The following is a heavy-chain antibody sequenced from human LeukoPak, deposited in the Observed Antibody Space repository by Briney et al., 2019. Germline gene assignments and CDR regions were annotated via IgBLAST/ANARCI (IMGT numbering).Heavy chain of an antibody. V-gene: IGHV4-34*01. CDR3: ARGGYSSWGTYYFDF. CDR1: GGSFSDYH. Sequence: KPSETLSLTCAVYGGSFSDYHWSWIRQPPGKGLEWIGEINHSGSTYYNPSLKSRLAISVDTSKNQFSLKLTSVTAADTAVYYCARGGYSSWGTYYFDFWGQGTLVTVSS. CDR2: INHSGST. D-gene: IGHD2-15*01. J-gene: IGHJ4*02.